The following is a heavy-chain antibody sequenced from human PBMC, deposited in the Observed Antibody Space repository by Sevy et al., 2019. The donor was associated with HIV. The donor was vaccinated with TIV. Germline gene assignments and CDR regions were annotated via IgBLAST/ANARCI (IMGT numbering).Heavy chain of an antibody. V-gene: IGHV3-23*01. D-gene: IGHD2-8*01. CDR3: AREGCTKPHDY. Sequence: RGSLRLSCVASGFDFSIYSMSWVRQAPGKGLEWVSTLSFGCGKINYADSVKGRFTISRDNSKSSVYLQMNNMRVEDTAVYYCAREGCTKPHDYWGQGTLVTVSS. J-gene: IGHJ4*02. CDR1: GFDFSIYS. CDR2: LSFGCGKI.